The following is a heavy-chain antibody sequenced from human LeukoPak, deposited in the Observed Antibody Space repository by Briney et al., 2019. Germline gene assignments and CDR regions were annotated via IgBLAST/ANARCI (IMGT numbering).Heavy chain of an antibody. V-gene: IGHV4-31*03. CDR2: IYYSGST. CDR3: ARGPPKPYYYDSSGYYGY. CDR1: GGSISSGGYY. D-gene: IGHD3-22*01. J-gene: IGHJ4*02. Sequence: SETLSLTCTVSGGSISSGGYYWSWIRQHPGKGLEWIGYIYYSGSTYYNPSLKSRVTISVDTSKNQFSLKLSSVTAADTAVYYCARGPPKPYYYDSSGYYGYWGQGTLVTVSS.